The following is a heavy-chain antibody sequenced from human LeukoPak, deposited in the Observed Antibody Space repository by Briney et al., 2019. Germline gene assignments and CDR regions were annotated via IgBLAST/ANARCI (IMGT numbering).Heavy chain of an antibody. Sequence: GGSLRLSCAAFGFTFSGYWMHWVRQAPGKGLVWVSRVATGGTGPSYADSVKGRFTISRDNAKNTLYLQMNSLSAEDTAVYFCARDMGPYGGSPGASWGQGTLVTVSS. J-gene: IGHJ5*02. CDR2: VATGGTGP. D-gene: IGHD4-23*01. CDR3: ARDMGPYGGSPGAS. CDR1: GFTFSGYW. V-gene: IGHV3-74*01.